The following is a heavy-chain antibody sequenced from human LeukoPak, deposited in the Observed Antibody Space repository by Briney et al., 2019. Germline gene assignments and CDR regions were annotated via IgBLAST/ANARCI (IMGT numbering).Heavy chain of an antibody. CDR2: IRYDGSDK. D-gene: IGHD2-21*01. CDR1: GFIFTDYG. Sequence: PGGSLRLSCAASGFIFTDYGRHWVRQAPGKGLEWITFIRYDGSDKYYADSVKGRFTISRDNSKNTLYLQMNSLTSEDTAVYYSARLAYCGGDCFSGLNPFDYWGQGALVTVSS. V-gene: IGHV3-30*02. CDR3: ARLAYCGGDCFSGLNPFDY. J-gene: IGHJ4*02.